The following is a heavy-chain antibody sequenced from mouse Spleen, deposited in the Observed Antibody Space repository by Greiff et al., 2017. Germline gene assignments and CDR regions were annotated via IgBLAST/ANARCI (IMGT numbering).Heavy chain of an antibody. CDR2: INPSTGGT. V-gene: IGHV1-42*01. CDR3: ARGGYYFDY. D-gene: IGHD3-1*01. Sequence: EVKLMESGPELVKPGASVKISCKASGYSFTGYYMNWVKQSPEKSLEWIGEINPSTGGTTYNQKFKAKATLTVDKSSSTAYMQLKSLTSEDSAVYYCARGGYYFDYWGQGTTLTVSS. J-gene: IGHJ2*01. CDR1: GYSFTGYY.